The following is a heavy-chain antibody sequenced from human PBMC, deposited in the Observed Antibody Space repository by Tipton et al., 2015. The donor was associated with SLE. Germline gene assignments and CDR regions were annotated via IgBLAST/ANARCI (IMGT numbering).Heavy chain of an antibody. V-gene: IGHV3-49*03. Sequence: SLRLSRTASGFTFGDYAMSWFRQAPGKGLEWVGFIRSKAYGGTTEYAASVKGRFTISRDDSKSIAYLQMNSLKTEDTAVYYCTRDQTTMIVVVTDYWGQGTLVTVSS. J-gene: IGHJ4*02. CDR3: TRDQTTMIVVVTDY. CDR2: IRSKAYGGTT. CDR1: GFTFGDYA. D-gene: IGHD3-22*01.